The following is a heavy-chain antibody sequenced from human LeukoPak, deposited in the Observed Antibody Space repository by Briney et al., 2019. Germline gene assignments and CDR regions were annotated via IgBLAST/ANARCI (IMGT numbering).Heavy chain of an antibody. CDR2: INWNGGST. Sequence: PGGSLRLSCAASGFTFDDYGMSWVRQAPGKGLEWVSGINWNGGSTGYADSVKGRFTISRDNAKNSVYLQMNSLRAEDTAVYYCARLPVSQRGFDFWGQGSLVTVSS. D-gene: IGHD1-26*01. CDR1: GFTFDDYG. J-gene: IGHJ4*02. V-gene: IGHV3-20*04. CDR3: ARLPVSQRGFDF.